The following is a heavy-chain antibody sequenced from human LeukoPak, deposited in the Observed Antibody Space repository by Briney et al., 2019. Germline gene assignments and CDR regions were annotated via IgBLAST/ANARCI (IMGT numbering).Heavy chain of an antibody. D-gene: IGHD3-10*01. Sequence: SETLSLTCTVSGGSISRYYWSWIRQPPGKGLEWIGYIYYSGSTNYNPSLKSRVTISVDTSKNQFSLKLSSVTAADTAVYYCARDYGSGSYNYWGKGTLVTVSS. CDR2: IYYSGST. J-gene: IGHJ4*02. V-gene: IGHV4-59*01. CDR3: ARDYGSGSYNY. CDR1: GGSISRYY.